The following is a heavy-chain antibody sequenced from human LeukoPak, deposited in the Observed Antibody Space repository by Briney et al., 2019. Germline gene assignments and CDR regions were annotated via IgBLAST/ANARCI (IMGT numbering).Heavy chain of an antibody. CDR2: ISAYNGNT. V-gene: IGHV1-18*01. CDR1: GYTFTSYG. D-gene: IGHD2-2*01. Sequence: AASVKVSFKASGYTFTSYGISWVGQAPGQGLEWMGWISAYNGNTSYAQKLQGRGTMTTDTSTSTAYMELRSLRSDDTAVYYCARGYDIVVVPAAQPTRHYYYYYGMDVWGQGTTVTVSS. CDR3: ARGYDIVVVPAAQPTRHYYYYYGMDV. J-gene: IGHJ6*02.